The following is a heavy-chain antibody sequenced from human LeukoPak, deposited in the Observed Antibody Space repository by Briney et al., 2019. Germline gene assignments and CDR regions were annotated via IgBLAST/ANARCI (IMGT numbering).Heavy chain of an antibody. Sequence: SGGSLRLSCAASGFTFSSFWIYWVRQAPGKGLVWVSRINGDGSTRKNADSVKGRFTISRDNAKNMVYLQMNSLRAEDTAVYYCARDPLYLVGGDYYDSSGYLGLDYWGQGTLVTVSS. J-gene: IGHJ4*02. CDR3: ARDPLYLVGGDYYDSSGYLGLDY. V-gene: IGHV3-74*03. D-gene: IGHD3-22*01. CDR1: GFTFSSFW. CDR2: INGDGSTR.